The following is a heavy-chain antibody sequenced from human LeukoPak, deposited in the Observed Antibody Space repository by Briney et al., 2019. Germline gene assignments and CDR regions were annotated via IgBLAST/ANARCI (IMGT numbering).Heavy chain of an antibody. Sequence: PSQTLSLTCTVSGGSISSGSYYWSWIRQPAGKGLEWIGRIYTSGSTNYNPSLKSRVTISVDTSKNQFSLKLSSVTAADTAVYYCARDATRITMPLWGQGTLVTVSS. D-gene: IGHD3-10*01. V-gene: IGHV4-61*02. CDR2: IYTSGST. CDR3: ARDATRITMPL. J-gene: IGHJ4*02. CDR1: GGSISSGSYY.